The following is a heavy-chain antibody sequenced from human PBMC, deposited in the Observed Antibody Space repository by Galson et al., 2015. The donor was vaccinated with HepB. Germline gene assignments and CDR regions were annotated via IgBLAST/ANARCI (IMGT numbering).Heavy chain of an antibody. Sequence: SVKVSCKVSGSTLTKLSIHWVRQAPGGGLEWMGGFDPEGGETANAQKFQGRLTMTEDTSTDTAYMELSSLRLEDTAVYYCAPIDFYFGVYGFNYWGQGTLVTVSS. V-gene: IGHV1-24*01. D-gene: IGHD5/OR15-5a*01. J-gene: IGHJ4*02. CDR3: APIDFYFGVYGFNY. CDR1: GSTLTKLS. CDR2: FDPEGGET.